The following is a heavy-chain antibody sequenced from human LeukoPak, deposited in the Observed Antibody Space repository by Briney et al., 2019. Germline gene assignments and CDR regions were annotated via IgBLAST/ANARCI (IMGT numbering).Heavy chain of an antibody. CDR2: IYYSGST. Sequence: PSQTLSLTCTVSGGSISSGDYYWSWIRQHPGKGLEWIGYIYYSGSTNYNPSLKSRVTISVDTSKNQFSLKLSSVTAADTAVYYCARSRYYYGSGSYFGNFDYWGQGTLVTVSS. J-gene: IGHJ4*02. D-gene: IGHD3-10*01. CDR1: GGSISSGDYY. CDR3: ARSRYYYGSGSYFGNFDY. V-gene: IGHV4-31*03.